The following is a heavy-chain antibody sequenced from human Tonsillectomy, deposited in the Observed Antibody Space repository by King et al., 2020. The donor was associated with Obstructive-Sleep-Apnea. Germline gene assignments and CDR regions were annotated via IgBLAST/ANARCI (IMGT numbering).Heavy chain of an antibody. J-gene: IGHJ6*02. CDR3: ARDHKYQRPGLVDYYYGMDV. CDR1: GGSMSSYY. Sequence: VQLQESGPGLVKPPETLSLTCTVSGGSMSSYYWSWIRQSPGKGLEWIGYIHYSGSTSYNPSLTGRVTISVDMSKNKFSLNLNSVTAADTAAYYCARDHKYQRPGLVDYYYGMDVWGQGTTVTVSS. V-gene: IGHV4-59*01. CDR2: IHYSGST. D-gene: IGHD2-2*01.